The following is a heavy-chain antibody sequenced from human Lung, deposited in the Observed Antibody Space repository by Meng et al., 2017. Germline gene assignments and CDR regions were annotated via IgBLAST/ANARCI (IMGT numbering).Heavy chain of an antibody. CDR2: INHSGST. CDR1: GGSFSDYY. J-gene: IGHJ4*02. CDR3: ARGPTTMAHDFDY. D-gene: IGHD4-11*01. V-gene: IGHV4-34*01. Sequence: QVRLQRGGAGLLKPSGTLSLTCVVPGGSFSDYYWSWIRQPPGKGLEWIGEINHSGSTNYNPSLESRATISVDTSQNNLSLKLSSVTAADSAVYYCARGPTTMAHDFDYWGQGTLVTVSS.